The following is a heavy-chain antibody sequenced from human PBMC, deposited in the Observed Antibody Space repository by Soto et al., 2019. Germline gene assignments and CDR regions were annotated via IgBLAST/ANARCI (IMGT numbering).Heavy chain of an antibody. J-gene: IGHJ4*02. CDR1: GGSISSGDYY. CDR3: ARDRPYYDSSGLPDY. CDR2: IYYSGST. D-gene: IGHD3-22*01. Sequence: SETLSLTCTVSGGSISSGDYYWSWIRQPPGKGLEWIGYIYYSGSTYYNPSLKSRVTISVDTSKNQFSLKLSSVTAADTAVYYCARDRPYYDSSGLPDYWGQGTLVTVSS. V-gene: IGHV4-30-4*01.